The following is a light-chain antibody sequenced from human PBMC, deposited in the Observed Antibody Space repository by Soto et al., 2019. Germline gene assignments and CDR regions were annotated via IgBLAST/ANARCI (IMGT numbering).Light chain of an antibody. Sequence: IQLTQSPSSLSASVGDRVTITCRASQGIASYLAWYLQKPGKAPKLLISAASTLHSGVPSRFSGIGSVTDFTLTISSLQTEDFATYDWQQLSSYPLTFGGGTKVEIK. J-gene: IGKJ4*01. CDR3: QQLSSYPLT. CDR1: QGIASY. V-gene: IGKV1-9*01. CDR2: AAS.